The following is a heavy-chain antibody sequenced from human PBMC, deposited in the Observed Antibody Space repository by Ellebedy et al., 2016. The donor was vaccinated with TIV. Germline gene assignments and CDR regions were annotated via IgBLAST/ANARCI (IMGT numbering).Heavy chain of an antibody. CDR3: AREGLARGWFDP. Sequence: GESLKISXAASGFTFSSYWMSWVRQAPGKGLEWVANIKQDGSEKYYVDSVKGRFTISRDNAKNSLYLQMNSLRAEDTAVYYCAREGLARGWFDPWGQGTLVTVSS. J-gene: IGHJ5*02. V-gene: IGHV3-7*01. CDR2: IKQDGSEK. CDR1: GFTFSSYW. D-gene: IGHD3/OR15-3a*01.